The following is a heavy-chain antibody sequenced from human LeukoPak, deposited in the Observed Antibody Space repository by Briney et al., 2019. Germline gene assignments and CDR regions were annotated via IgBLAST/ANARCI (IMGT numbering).Heavy chain of an antibody. D-gene: IGHD3-22*01. J-gene: IGHJ4*02. V-gene: IGHV4-39*01. CDR2: IYYSGST. CDR1: GFSFSDYS. Sequence: PGGSLRLSCAASGFSFSDYSMNWVRQAPGKGLEWIGSIYYSGSTYYNPSLKSRVTISVETSKNQFSLKLTSVTAADTAVYYCASTSHYYDTSGPFQYWGQGTLVTVSS. CDR3: ASTSHYYDTSGPFQY.